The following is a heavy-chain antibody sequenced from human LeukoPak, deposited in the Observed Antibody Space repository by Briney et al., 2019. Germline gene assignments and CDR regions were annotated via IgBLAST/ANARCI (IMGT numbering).Heavy chain of an antibody. CDR3: AVLRDLDY. J-gene: IGHJ4*02. Sequence: ASVKVSCKASGYSFISYYIHWVRQAPGQGLEWMGIINPSGGSATYAQKFQGRVTLTRDMSTSTVYMELSSLRSEDMAVYYCAVLRDLDYWGQGTPVTVSS. D-gene: IGHD3-9*01. CDR2: INPSGGSA. V-gene: IGHV1-46*01. CDR1: GYSFISYY.